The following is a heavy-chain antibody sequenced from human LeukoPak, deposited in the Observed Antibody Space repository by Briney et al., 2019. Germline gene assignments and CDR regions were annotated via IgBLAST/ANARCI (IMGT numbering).Heavy chain of an antibody. CDR3: ARGGGYSYGYWHY. J-gene: IGHJ4*02. D-gene: IGHD5-18*01. CDR2: INHSGST. Sequence: SETLSLTCAVYGGSFSGYYWSWIRQPPGKGLEWIGEINHSGSTNYNPSLKSRVTISVDTSNNQFSLTLSSVTAADTAVYYCARGGGYSYGYWHYWGQGTLVTVSS. CDR1: GGSFSGYY. V-gene: IGHV4-34*01.